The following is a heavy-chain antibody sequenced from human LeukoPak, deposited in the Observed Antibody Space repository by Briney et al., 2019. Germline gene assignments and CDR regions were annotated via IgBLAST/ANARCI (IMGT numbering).Heavy chain of an antibody. D-gene: IGHD3-22*01. Sequence: GGSLRLSCAASGFTFSDYYMSWIRQAPGKGLEWVSYISSSGSTIYYADSVKGRFTISRDNAKNSLYLQMNSLRAEDTAVYYCARVEANYYDSSGYTDAFDIWGQGTMVTVSS. CDR1: GFTFSDYY. J-gene: IGHJ3*02. V-gene: IGHV3-11*01. CDR3: ARVEANYYDSSGYTDAFDI. CDR2: ISSSGSTI.